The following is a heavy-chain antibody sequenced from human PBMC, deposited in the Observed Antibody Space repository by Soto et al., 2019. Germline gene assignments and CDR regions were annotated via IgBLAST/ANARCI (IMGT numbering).Heavy chain of an antibody. CDR3: VRNYA. D-gene: IGHD3-16*01. V-gene: IGHV3-7*05. CDR2: IKEDGSEK. CDR1: GFTFSGNW. J-gene: IGHJ5*02. Sequence: ESGGDLVPPGGSLRLSCATSGFTFSGNWMSWVRQAPGKGLEWVANIKEDGSEKYYVDSVRGRFTISRDNAKNSLYLQMNSLRAEDSAVYYCVRNYAWGQGTLVSVSP.